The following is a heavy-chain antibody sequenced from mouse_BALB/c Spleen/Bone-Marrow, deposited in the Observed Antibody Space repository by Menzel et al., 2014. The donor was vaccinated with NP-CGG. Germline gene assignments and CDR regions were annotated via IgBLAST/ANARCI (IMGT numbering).Heavy chain of an antibody. V-gene: IGHV4-2*02. Sequence: DVPLVESGGGLVQPGGSLNLSCAASGFDLSRYWMSWVRQAPGKGQEWVGDINPGSSTIDYTPSLKDKFIISRDNARNTLCQQMSKVRSEDTARYYCARLRANGAMDYLGQGTSGTVSS. CDR2: INPGSSTI. D-gene: IGHD4-1*01. CDR1: GFDLSRYW. CDR3: ARLRANGAMDY. J-gene: IGHJ4*01.